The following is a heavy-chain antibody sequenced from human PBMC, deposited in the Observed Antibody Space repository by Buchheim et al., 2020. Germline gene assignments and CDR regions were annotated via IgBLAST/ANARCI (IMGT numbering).Heavy chain of an antibody. V-gene: IGHV4-30-2*01. CDR2: TYHSGSP. Sequence: QLQLQESDSGLVKPSQTLSLTCAVSGDPITSGPYSWSWVRQRPGKGLEWIGYTYHSGSPNYNTSLKSRVIISVEKSKNQFSLNLRSMTAADTAVYYCARGYRFAYYFDYWGQGTL. CDR1: GDPITSGPYS. D-gene: IGHD3-16*01. CDR3: ARGYRFAYYFDY. J-gene: IGHJ4*02.